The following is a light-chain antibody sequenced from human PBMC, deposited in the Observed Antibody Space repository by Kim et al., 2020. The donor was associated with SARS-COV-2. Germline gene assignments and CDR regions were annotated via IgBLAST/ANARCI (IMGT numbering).Light chain of an antibody. V-gene: IGLV2-11*01. CDR2: DVT. Sequence: QSALTQPRPVSGSPGQSVTISCTGTSRHVGRFNSVSWYQHHPGKAPKFMIYDVTKRPSGVPDRFSGSKSGNTASLTISGLQAEDEADYYCYSYAGSHWVFGGGTQLTVL. J-gene: IGLJ3*02. CDR1: SRHVGRFNS. CDR3: YSYAGSHWV.